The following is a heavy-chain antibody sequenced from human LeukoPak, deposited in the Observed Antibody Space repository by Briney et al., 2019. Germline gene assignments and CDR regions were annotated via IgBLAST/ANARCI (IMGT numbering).Heavy chain of an antibody. J-gene: IGHJ4*02. Sequence: ASVKVSCKASGYTFTSYHMHWVRQAPGQGLEWMGIINPSGGSTSYAQKFQGRVTMTRDTSTSTVYMELSSLRSEDTAVYYCARDGLALLWFGEFSTYYFDYWGQGTLVTVSS. CDR2: INPSGGST. V-gene: IGHV1-46*01. CDR1: GYTFTSYH. D-gene: IGHD3-10*01. CDR3: ARDGLALLWFGEFSTYYFDY.